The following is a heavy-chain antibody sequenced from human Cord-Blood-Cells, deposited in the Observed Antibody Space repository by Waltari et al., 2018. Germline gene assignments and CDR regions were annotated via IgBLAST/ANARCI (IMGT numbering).Heavy chain of an antibody. CDR2: ISSSSSTI. CDR1: GFTFSSYS. Sequence: EVQLVESGGGLVQPGGSLRLSCAASGFTFSSYSMNWVRPAPGKWLEWVSYISSSSSTIYYADSVKGRFTISRDNAKNSLYLQMNSLRAEDTAVYYCARLDLRGQLGGSYYYGMDVWGQGTTVTVSS. V-gene: IGHV3-48*01. D-gene: IGHD6-6*01. CDR3: ARLDLRGQLGGSYYYGMDV. J-gene: IGHJ6*02.